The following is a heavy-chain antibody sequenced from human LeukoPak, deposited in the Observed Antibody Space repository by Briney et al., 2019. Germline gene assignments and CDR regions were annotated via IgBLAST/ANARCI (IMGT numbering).Heavy chain of an antibody. J-gene: IGHJ6*02. Sequence: PGGSLRLSCAASGFTFSSYWMHWVRQAPGKGLVWVSRINSDGSSTSYADSVKGRFTISRDNAKNTLYLQMNSLRAEDTAVYYCARDILTGYFYYYYGMDVWGQGTTVTVSS. V-gene: IGHV3-74*01. CDR2: INSDGSST. D-gene: IGHD3-9*01. CDR1: GFTFSSYW. CDR3: ARDILTGYFYYYYGMDV.